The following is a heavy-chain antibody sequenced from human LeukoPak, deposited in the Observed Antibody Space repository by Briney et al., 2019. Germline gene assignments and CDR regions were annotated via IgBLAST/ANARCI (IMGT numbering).Heavy chain of an antibody. J-gene: IGHJ5*02. CDR2: IRYDGSNK. D-gene: IGHD3-10*01. CDR1: GFTFSSYG. Sequence: GGSLRLSCAASGFTFSSYGMHWVRQAPGKGLEWVAFIRYDGSNKYYADSVQGRFTISRDNSKNTLYLQMNSLRLEDTALYYCAKSRFGDPNGFDPWGQGTLVTVSS. V-gene: IGHV3-30*02. CDR3: AKSRFGDPNGFDP.